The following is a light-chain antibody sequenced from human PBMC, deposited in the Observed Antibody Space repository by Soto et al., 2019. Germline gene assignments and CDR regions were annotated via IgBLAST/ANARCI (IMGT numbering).Light chain of an antibody. CDR1: QSVSSSC. Sequence: EIVLTQSPGTLSLSPGERATLSCRASQSVSSSCLAWYQQKPGQAPRLLIYGASSRATGIPDRFSGSGSGTGFTHTISILEPEDFAVYYCQQCGSSPLTFGGGTKVEIK. J-gene: IGKJ4*01. V-gene: IGKV3-20*01. CDR3: QQCGSSPLT. CDR2: GAS.